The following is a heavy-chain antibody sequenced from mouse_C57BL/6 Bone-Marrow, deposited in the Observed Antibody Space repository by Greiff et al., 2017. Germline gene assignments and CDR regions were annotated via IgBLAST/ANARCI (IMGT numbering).Heavy chain of an antibody. D-gene: IGHD2-1*01. CDR1: GFTFSNYW. Sequence: EVKLVESGGGLVQPGGSMKLSCVASGFTFSNYWMNWVRQSPEKGLEWVAQIRLKSDNYATHYAESVKGRFTISRDDSKSSVYLQMNNLRAEDTGIYYCTPDLLWSYWYFDVWGTGTTVTVSS. V-gene: IGHV6-3*01. J-gene: IGHJ1*03. CDR3: TPDLLWSYWYFDV. CDR2: IRLKSDNYAT.